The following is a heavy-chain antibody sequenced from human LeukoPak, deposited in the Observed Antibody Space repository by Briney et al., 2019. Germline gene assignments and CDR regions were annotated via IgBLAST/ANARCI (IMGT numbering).Heavy chain of an antibody. D-gene: IGHD2-8*01. CDR2: INPNSGGT. V-gene: IGHV1-2*06. CDR3: ARDGVSVSYYYYMDV. CDR1: GYIFTGYY. J-gene: IGHJ6*03. Sequence: ASVKVSCKASGYIFTGYYMHWVRQAPGQGLEWMGRINPNSGGTNYAQKFQGRVTMTRDTSISTAYMELSRLRSDDTAVYYCARDGVSVSYYYYMDVWGKGTTVTVSS.